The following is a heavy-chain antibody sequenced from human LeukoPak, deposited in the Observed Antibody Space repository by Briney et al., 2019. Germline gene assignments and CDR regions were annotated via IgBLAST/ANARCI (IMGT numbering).Heavy chain of an antibody. CDR1: GFAFSSYD. CDR2: ISGSGGST. J-gene: IGHJ4*02. V-gene: IGHV3-23*01. CDR3: AKAETTSGYF. D-gene: IGHD1-7*01. Sequence: QSGGSLRLSCAASGFAFSSYDMSWVRQSPGKGLEWVSAISGSGGSTYHADSVKGRFTISTDNSKNTLYLQMDSLRAEDTAVYYCAKAETTSGYFWGQGTLVTVSS.